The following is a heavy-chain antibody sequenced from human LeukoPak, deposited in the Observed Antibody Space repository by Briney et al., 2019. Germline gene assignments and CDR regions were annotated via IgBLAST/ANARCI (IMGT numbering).Heavy chain of an antibody. J-gene: IGHJ5*02. CDR2: INHSGST. CDR1: GGSFSAYY. Sequence: PSETLSLTCAVYGGSFSAYYWGWIRQPPGKGLEWIGRINHSGSTSYNSSLKSRLTISVDTSNNQFSLKLNSVTAADTAVYYCARGAAAGTFPTPTRGRKIRSWFDPWGQGTLVTVSS. CDR3: ARGAAAGTFPTPTRGRKIRSWFDP. D-gene: IGHD6-13*01. V-gene: IGHV4-34*01.